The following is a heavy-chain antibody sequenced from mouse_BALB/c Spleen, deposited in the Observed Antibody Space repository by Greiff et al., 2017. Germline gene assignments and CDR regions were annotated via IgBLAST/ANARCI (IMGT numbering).Heavy chain of an antibody. V-gene: IGHV1-18*01. Sequence: VQLQQSGPELVKPGASVKIPCKASGYTFTDYNMDWVKQSPGKSLEWIGDINPNNGGTIYNQKFKGKATLTVDKSSSTAYMELRSLTSEDTAVYYCARSGNLLYGLLAMDDWGQGTSVTVSS. CDR2: INPNNGGT. J-gene: IGHJ4*01. CDR1: GYTFTDYN. CDR3: ARSGNLLYGLLAMDD. D-gene: IGHD1-2*01.